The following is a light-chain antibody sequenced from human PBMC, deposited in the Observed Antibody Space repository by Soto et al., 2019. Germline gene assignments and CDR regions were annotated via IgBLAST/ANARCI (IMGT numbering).Light chain of an antibody. V-gene: IGLV2-14*01. CDR1: SSDVGGYNY. CDR3: SSYTSSRPRV. CDR2: DVS. Sequence: QSVLTQPASVSGSPGHSITISCTGTSSDVGGYNYVSWYQQHPGKAPKLMIYDVSNRPSGVSNRFSGSKSGNTASLTISGLQVEDEANYYCSSYTSSRPRVFGTGTKVTVL. J-gene: IGLJ1*01.